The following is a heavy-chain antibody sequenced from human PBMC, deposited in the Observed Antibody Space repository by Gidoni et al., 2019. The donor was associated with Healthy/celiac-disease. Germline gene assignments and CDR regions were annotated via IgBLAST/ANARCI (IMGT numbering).Heavy chain of an antibody. J-gene: IGHJ2*01. CDR2: ISSSSSTI. D-gene: IGHD6-19*01. CDR1: GFTFRSYS. Sequence: EVQLVESGGGLVQPGGSLRLSCAASGFTFRSYSMNCVRQAPGKGLEWFSYISSSSSTIYYADSVKGRFTISRDNAKNSLYLQMNSLRAEDTAVYYCASNVAVAGTGGFDLWGRGTLVTVSS. CDR3: ASNVAVAGTGGFDL. V-gene: IGHV3-48*04.